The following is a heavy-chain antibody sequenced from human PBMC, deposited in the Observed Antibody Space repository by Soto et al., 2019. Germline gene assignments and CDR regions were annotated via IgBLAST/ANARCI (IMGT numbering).Heavy chain of an antibody. Sequence: ASVNLSCKASGYTFTSYDINWVRQATGQGLEWMGWMNPNSGNTGYAQKFQGRVTMTRNTSISTAYMELSSLRSEDTAVYYCARGSSRFYYYYYMDVWGKGTTVTVSS. CDR3: ARGSSRFYYYYYMDV. J-gene: IGHJ6*03. CDR2: MNPNSGNT. V-gene: IGHV1-8*01. CDR1: GYTFTSYD.